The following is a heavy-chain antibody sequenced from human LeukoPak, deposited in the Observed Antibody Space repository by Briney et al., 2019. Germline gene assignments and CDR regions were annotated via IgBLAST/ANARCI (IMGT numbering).Heavy chain of an antibody. D-gene: IGHD3-16*02. CDR2: IRGSGAST. V-gene: IGHV3-23*01. Sequence: GGSLRLSCAASGFTFSNHSMTWVRQAPGKGLEWVSVIRGSGASTYYTDSVKGRFTISRDNSMNTLYLQMNSLRAEDTAVYYCAKNLGQFSLIDYWGQGTLVTVSS. J-gene: IGHJ4*02. CDR1: GFTFSNHS. CDR3: AKNLGQFSLIDY.